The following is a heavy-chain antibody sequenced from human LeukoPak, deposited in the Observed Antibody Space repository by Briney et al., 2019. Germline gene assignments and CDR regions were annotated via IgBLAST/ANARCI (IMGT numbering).Heavy chain of an antibody. D-gene: IGHD1-26*01. CDR1: GFTFSSYE. Sequence: GGSLRLSCAASGFTFSSYEMNWVRQAPGKGLEWVSYISSSGSTIYYTDSVKGRFTISRDNAKNSLYLQMNSLRAEDTAVYYCARAGSGRSPDWFDPWGQGTLVTVSS. CDR2: ISSSGSTI. CDR3: ARAGSGRSPDWFDP. V-gene: IGHV3-48*03. J-gene: IGHJ5*02.